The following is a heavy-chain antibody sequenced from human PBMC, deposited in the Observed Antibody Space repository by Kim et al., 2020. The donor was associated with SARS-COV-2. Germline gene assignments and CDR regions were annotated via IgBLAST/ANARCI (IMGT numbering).Heavy chain of an antibody. Sequence: GGSLRLSCAASGFTFSDHYMTWIRQAPGKGLEWVSYISSSGDTIFYADSVKGRFTFSRDNARNSLYLQMNSLRAEDTALYYCAREGVRRGRDAFDIWG. D-gene: IGHD3-10*01. CDR3: AREGVRRGRDAFDI. CDR1: GFTFSDHY. J-gene: IGHJ3*02. CDR2: ISSSGDTI. V-gene: IGHV3-11*01.